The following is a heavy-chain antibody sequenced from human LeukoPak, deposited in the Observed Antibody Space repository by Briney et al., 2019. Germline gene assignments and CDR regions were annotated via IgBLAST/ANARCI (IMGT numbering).Heavy chain of an antibody. Sequence: SETLSLTCTVSGASISGSGYYWGWIRQPPGKGLEWIGSIYSSGSTYYNASLQSRVTISIETSKNQISLRLNSVAAADTAMYYCAKSGGYGLIDYWGQGTLVTVSS. V-gene: IGHV4-39*01. D-gene: IGHD1-26*01. CDR2: IYSSGST. CDR1: GASISGSGYY. CDR3: AKSGGYGLIDY. J-gene: IGHJ4*02.